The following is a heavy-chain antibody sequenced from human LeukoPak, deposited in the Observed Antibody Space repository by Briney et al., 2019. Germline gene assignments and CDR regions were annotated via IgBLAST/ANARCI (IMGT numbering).Heavy chain of an antibody. CDR3: ARYGGYKLFDY. J-gene: IGHJ4*02. CDR2: ISTSGSYT. CDR1: GFTFSDYY. D-gene: IGHD5-12*01. V-gene: IGHV3-11*06. Sequence: GGSLRLSCAASGFTFSDYYMSWIRQAPGKGLEWVSYISTSGSYTNYADSVKGRFTISRDNAKNSLYLQMNSLRAEDTAVYYCARYGGYKLFDYWGQGTLVTVSS.